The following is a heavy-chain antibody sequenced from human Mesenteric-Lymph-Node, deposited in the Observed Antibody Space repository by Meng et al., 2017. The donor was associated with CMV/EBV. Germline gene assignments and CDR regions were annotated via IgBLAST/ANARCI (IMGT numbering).Heavy chain of an antibody. Sequence: SETLSLTCTVSGGSLTSGFYYWAWIRQPPGKGLEWVASIYYSGTPYYKPSLKGRVTVSVDTSKNHFSLTLSSVTAADTAVYYCATRSVGYSYGSGGGGDFWGQGTLVTVSS. J-gene: IGHJ4*02. V-gene: IGHV4-39*07. CDR2: IYYSGTP. D-gene: IGHD5-18*01. CDR3: ATRSVGYSYGSGGGGDF. CDR1: GGSLTSGFYY.